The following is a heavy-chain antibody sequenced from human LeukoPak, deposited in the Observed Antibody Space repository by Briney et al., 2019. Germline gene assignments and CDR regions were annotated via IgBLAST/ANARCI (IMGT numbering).Heavy chain of an antibody. Sequence: GGSLRLSCAASGFTFSSYSLNWVRQAPGKGLEWVSYISSSSSTIYYADSVKGRFTISRDNAKNSLYLQMNSLRAEDTAVYYCARGTMAPYGHFDYWGQGTLVTVSS. CDR3: ARGTMAPYGHFDY. CDR2: ISSSSSTI. CDR1: GFTFSSYS. J-gene: IGHJ4*02. V-gene: IGHV3-48*01. D-gene: IGHD3-10*01.